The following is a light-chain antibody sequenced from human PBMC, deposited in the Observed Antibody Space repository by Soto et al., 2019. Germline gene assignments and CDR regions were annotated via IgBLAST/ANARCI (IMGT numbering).Light chain of an antibody. Sequence: DIQMTQSPSTLSGSVGDRVTLTCRASQSISSWLAWYQQKPGKAPKLLIYDASTLERGVPSRFSGTGSGTEFTLTISSLQPDDFATYYCQQYYRSSITFGQGTRLEI. CDR3: QQYYRSSIT. CDR1: QSISSW. J-gene: IGKJ5*01. V-gene: IGKV1-5*01. CDR2: DAS.